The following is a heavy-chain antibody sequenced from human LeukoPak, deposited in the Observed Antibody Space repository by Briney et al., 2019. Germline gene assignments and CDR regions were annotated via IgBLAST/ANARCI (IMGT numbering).Heavy chain of an antibody. Sequence: GSLSLSCAASGFPFSSYAMHWVRRAPGKGVGGGAVISYDGSNKYYADSVKGRFTISRDNSKNTLYLQMNSLRAEDTAVYYCARGSYVYYYYGMDVWGQGTTVTVSS. D-gene: IGHD3-16*01. CDR1: GFPFSSYA. CDR3: ARGSYVYYYYGMDV. J-gene: IGHJ6*02. CDR2: ISYDGSNK. V-gene: IGHV3-30*04.